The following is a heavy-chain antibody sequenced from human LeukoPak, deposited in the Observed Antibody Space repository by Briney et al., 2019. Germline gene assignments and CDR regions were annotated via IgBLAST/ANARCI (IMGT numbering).Heavy chain of an antibody. CDR2: ISGSGDNT. Sequence: GGSLRLSCAASGFTFSSYATSWVRQAPGKGLEWVSSISGSGDNTYYAESVKGRFTISRDNSKNTLVLQMNSLRAEDTAVFYCAKRSGYTTGWFFDFWGQGTLVTVSS. CDR3: AKRSGYTTGWFFDF. V-gene: IGHV3-23*01. J-gene: IGHJ4*02. D-gene: IGHD6-19*01. CDR1: GFTFSSYA.